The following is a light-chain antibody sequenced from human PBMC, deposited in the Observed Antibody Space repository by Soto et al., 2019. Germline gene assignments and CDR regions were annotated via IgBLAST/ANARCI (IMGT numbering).Light chain of an antibody. Sequence: DIQITQSPSSLSASVRDRVTITCRASQSISSYLNWYQQKPGKAPKLLIYAASSLQSGVPSRFSGSGSGTEFTLTISSLQPDDFATYYCQQYNIYWTFGQGTKV. V-gene: IGKV1-39*01. CDR2: AAS. CDR3: QQYNIYWT. J-gene: IGKJ1*01. CDR1: QSISSY.